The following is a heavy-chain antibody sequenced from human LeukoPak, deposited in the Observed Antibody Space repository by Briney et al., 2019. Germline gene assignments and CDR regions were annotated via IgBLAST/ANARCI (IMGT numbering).Heavy chain of an antibody. CDR3: ARDRVAGTKLVRYFDL. Sequence: SETLSLTCTVSGGSISSYYWSWIRQPAGKGLEWIGRIYTSGSTNYNPSLKSRVTMSVDTSKNQFSLKLSSVTAADTAVYYCARDRVAGTKLVRYFDLWGRGTLVTVSS. CDR2: IYTSGST. D-gene: IGHD6-19*01. CDR1: GGSISSYY. J-gene: IGHJ2*01. V-gene: IGHV4-4*07.